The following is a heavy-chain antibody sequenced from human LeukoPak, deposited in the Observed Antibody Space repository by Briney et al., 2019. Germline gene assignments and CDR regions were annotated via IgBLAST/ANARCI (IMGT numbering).Heavy chain of an antibody. D-gene: IGHD3-16*01. V-gene: IGHV3-7*04. CDR3: ARDWGDESRGQFDAFDI. CDR2: VKQDGSRK. Sequence: PGGSLRLSCAASGFTFITYWMDWGRQAPGKGLEWVANVKQDGSRKYYVDSVKGRFTISRDNARNSLYLEMNSLRVEDTAVYYCARDWGDESRGQFDAFDIWGQGTRVTVSS. J-gene: IGHJ3*02. CDR1: GFTFITYW.